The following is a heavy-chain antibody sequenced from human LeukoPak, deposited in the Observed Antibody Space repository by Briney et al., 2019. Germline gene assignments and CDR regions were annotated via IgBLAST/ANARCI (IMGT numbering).Heavy chain of an antibody. J-gene: IGHJ4*02. V-gene: IGHV3-66*01. Sequence: GGSLRLSCAASGFTVSSNYMIWVRQAPGKGLEWVSVIYSGGSTYYADSVKGRFTISRDNSKHMLFLEMHSLRPDDTALYFCARDATVGSAYFDLWGQGALVTVSS. CDR1: GFTVSSNY. D-gene: IGHD2-15*01. CDR2: IYSGGST. CDR3: ARDATVGSAYFDL.